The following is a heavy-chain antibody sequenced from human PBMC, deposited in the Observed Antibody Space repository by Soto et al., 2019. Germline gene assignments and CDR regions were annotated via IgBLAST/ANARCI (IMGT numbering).Heavy chain of an antibody. CDR2: IRSKANSYAT. V-gene: IGHV3-73*01. CDR3: TSNYDILTGSYYGMDV. J-gene: IGHJ6*02. D-gene: IGHD3-9*01. CDR1: GFTFSGSA. Sequence: GGSLRLSCAASGFTFSGSAMHWVRQASGKGLEWVGRIRSKANSYATAYAASVKGRFTISRDDSKKTAYLQMNSLKTEDTAVYYCTSNYDILTGSYYGMDVWGQGTTVTVSS.